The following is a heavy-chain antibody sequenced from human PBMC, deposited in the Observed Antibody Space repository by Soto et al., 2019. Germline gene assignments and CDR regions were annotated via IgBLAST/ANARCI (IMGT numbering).Heavy chain of an antibody. Sequence: QITLKESGPTLVKPTQTLTLTCTFSGFSLSTSGVGVGWIRQPPGEALEWLALIYWDDDKRYSPSLKTRLTITKDTSKNQVVLTMTTRDPVDKATYYSADSGVGVWVYGYGCFDYWGQGTLVTVSS. J-gene: IGHJ4*02. CDR3: ADSGVGVWVYGYGCFDY. D-gene: IGHD5-18*01. V-gene: IGHV2-5*02. CDR1: GFSLSTSGVG. CDR2: IYWDDDK.